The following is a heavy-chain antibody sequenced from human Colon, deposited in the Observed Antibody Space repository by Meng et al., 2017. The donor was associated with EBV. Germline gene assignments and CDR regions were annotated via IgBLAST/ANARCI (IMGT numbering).Heavy chain of an antibody. D-gene: IGHD3-10*01. V-gene: IGHV4-4*02. J-gene: IGHJ1*01. CDR3: LRGSGGSV. CDR2: IPHRGSS. CDR1: GDSITNHNW. Sequence: QGQLRAPGPALGKPSAPLSPTCAVSGDSITNHNWWAWVRQPPGKGLEWIGEIPHRGSSAYNPSLKSRVSMSIDKSKNQFSLKLTSVTAADTAVYHCLRGSGGSVWGQGTLVTVSS.